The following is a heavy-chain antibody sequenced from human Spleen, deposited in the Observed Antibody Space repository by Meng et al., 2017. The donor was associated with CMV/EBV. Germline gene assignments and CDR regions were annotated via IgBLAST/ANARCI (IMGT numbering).Heavy chain of an antibody. J-gene: IGHJ4*02. D-gene: IGHD2-21*02. V-gene: IGHV3-13*01. CDR2: IGTTGDT. CDR1: GFTFSKYD. Sequence: GESLKISCAASGFTFSKYDMHWVRQAPGRGLEWVSAIGTTGDTYYSDSVKGRFTISREDAKNSFHPQMNSLRAGDMAVYFCAVTLRYWGQGTPVTVSS. CDR3: AVTLRY.